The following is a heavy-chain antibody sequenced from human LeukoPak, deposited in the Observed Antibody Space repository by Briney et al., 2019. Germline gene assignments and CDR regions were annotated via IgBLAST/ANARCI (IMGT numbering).Heavy chain of an antibody. V-gene: IGHV3-7*01. D-gene: IGHD3-10*01. CDR1: GFTFSSYW. CDR2: IKQDGSEK. J-gene: IGHJ4*02. CDR3: AKLAKYFYGSETYYFFEH. Sequence: GGSLRLSCAASGFTFSSYWMSWVRQAPGKGLEWVANIKQDGSEKYYVDSVKGRFTISRDNAKNSLYLQMTSLGVEDTAVYYCAKLAKYFYGSETYYFFEHWGQGTPVTASS.